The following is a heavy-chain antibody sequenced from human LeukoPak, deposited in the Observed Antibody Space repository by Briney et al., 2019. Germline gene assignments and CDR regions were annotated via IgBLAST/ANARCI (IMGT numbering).Heavy chain of an antibody. CDR1: GYTFTSYD. CDR3: ARVEEQLDAFDI. CDR2: MNPNSGNT. J-gene: IGHJ3*02. Sequence: ASVKVSCKASGYTFTSYDINWVRQATGQGLEWMGWMNPNSGNTGYAQKFQGRVTITRNTSISTAYMELSSLRSEDTAVYYCARVEEQLDAFDIWGQGTMVTVSS. D-gene: IGHD6-13*01. V-gene: IGHV1-8*03.